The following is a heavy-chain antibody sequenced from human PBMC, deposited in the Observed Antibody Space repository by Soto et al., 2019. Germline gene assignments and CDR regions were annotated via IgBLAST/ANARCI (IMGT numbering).Heavy chain of an antibody. D-gene: IGHD6-19*01. CDR1: GFTFSNYA. J-gene: IGHJ6*02. V-gene: IGHV3-30-3*01. CDR2: ISYDGSKK. CDR3: ARGTAVTSTNYFDMDV. Sequence: GSLRLSCATSGFTFSNYAIHWVRQAPGKGLEWVAVISYDGSKKFFADSVKGRFTISRDYSKSTVYLQMNSLRVDDSAAYYCARGTAVTSTNYFDMDVWGQGTTVTVS.